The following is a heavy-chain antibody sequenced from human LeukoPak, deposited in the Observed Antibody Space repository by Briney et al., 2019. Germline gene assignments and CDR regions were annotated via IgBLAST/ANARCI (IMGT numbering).Heavy chain of an antibody. CDR2: GSGSGGGT. J-gene: IGHJ6*02. Sequence: GGSLRLFCAASGFTFSSCAMSWVRQAPGQGLEWVSAGSGSGGGTYYADSVKGRFTISRDNSKNTLYLQMNSRRAQDTAAYYCARRSNYYPYSYGMDVWGQGTTVTVSS. CDR3: ARRSNYYPYSYGMDV. V-gene: IGHV3-23*01. D-gene: IGHD4-11*01. CDR1: GFTFSSCA.